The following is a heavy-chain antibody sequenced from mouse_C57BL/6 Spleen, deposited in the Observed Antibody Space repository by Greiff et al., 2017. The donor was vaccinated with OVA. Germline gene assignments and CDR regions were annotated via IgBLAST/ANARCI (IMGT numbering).Heavy chain of an antibody. Sequence: QVQLQQSGPELVKPGASVKLSCKASGYTFTSYDINWVQQRPGPGLAWIGWIYPRDGSTKYNEKFKGKATLTVDTSSSTVYRELHSLTSEYSAVYFCARIYYSNLWYFDVWGTGTTVTGSS. D-gene: IGHD2-5*01. V-gene: IGHV1-85*01. CDR3: ARIYYSNLWYFDV. CDR1: GYTFTSYD. J-gene: IGHJ1*03. CDR2: IYPRDGST.